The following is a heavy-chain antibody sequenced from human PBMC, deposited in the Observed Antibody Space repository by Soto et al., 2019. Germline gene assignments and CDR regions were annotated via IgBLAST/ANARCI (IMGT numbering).Heavy chain of an antibody. CDR2: IIPIFGTA. J-gene: IGHJ6*02. Sequence: SVKVSCKASGGTFSSYAISWVRQAPGQGLECMGGIIPIFGTANYAQKFQGRVTITAXXXXSXXXMXLXXLRXEXTAVYYCARGYPDYSYYYGMDVWGQGTTVTVSS. CDR1: GGTFSSYA. CDR3: ARGYPDYSYYYGMDV. V-gene: IGHV1-69*06. D-gene: IGHD1-26*01.